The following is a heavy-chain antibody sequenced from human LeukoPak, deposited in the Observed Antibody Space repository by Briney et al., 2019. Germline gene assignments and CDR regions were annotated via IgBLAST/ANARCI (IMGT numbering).Heavy chain of an antibody. J-gene: IGHJ4*02. CDR1: GFTFNNYA. D-gene: IGHD6-13*01. Sequence: GGSLRLSCAASGFTFNNYAMNWVRQAPGKGLEWVSGISGFGGSTYYAPSVKARPTISRATFGNMLYLHLDSLRVEDTAIYYCARRSGSSWSSFDYWGQGALVTVSS. CDR3: ARRSGSSWSSFDY. V-gene: IGHV3-23*01. CDR2: ISGFGGST.